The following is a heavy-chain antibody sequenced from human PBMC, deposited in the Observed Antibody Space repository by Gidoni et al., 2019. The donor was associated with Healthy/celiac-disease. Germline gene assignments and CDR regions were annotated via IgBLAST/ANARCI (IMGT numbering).Heavy chain of an antibody. D-gene: IGHD5-12*01. Sequence: QLQLHVSGPGLVKPSATLSLTCTVSGGSISSTSYYWGWIRQPPGKGLEWIGSIYYIGSTYYNPSLKSRVTISVDTSKNQFSLKLSSVTAADTAVYYGARPVEMATRANQEGSYYVDYWGQGTLVTVSS. CDR3: ARPVEMATRANQEGSYYVDY. CDR1: GGSISSTSYY. J-gene: IGHJ4*02. V-gene: IGHV4-39*01. CDR2: IYYIGST.